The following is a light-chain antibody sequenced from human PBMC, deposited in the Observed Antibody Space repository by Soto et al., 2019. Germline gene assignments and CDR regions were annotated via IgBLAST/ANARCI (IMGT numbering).Light chain of an antibody. CDR3: SSHAGSSAFYV. V-gene: IGLV2-14*01. CDR2: EVT. J-gene: IGLJ1*01. CDR1: SSDIGAYDY. Sequence: QSALTRPASVSGSPGQSITISCTGTSSDIGAYDYVSWYQQYPGRVPKLLIHEVTNRPSGVSDRFSGSKSGNTASLTISGLQTEDEADYYCSSHAGSSAFYVFGTGTKLTVL.